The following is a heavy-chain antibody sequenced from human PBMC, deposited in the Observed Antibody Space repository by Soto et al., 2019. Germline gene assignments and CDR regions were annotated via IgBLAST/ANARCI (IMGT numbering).Heavy chain of an antibody. CDR1: GYTFTSYA. CDR2: INAGNGNT. V-gene: IGHV1-3*01. D-gene: IGHD3-3*01. Sequence: ASVKVSCKASGYTFTSYAMHWVRQAPGQRLEWMGWINAGNGNTKYSQKFQGRVTITRDTSASTAYMELSSLRSEDTAVYYCARDSDPIFGEVNIPPYFDYWGQGTLVTVSS. CDR3: ARDSDPIFGEVNIPPYFDY. J-gene: IGHJ4*02.